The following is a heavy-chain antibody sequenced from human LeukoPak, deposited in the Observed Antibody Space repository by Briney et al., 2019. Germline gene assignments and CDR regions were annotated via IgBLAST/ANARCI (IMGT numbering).Heavy chain of an antibody. CDR1: GFTFSSYA. V-gene: IGHV3-30*04. CDR2: ISYDGSNK. CDR3: AKAYSGSYEGGY. D-gene: IGHD1-26*01. J-gene: IGHJ4*02. Sequence: GGSLRLSCAAAGFTFSSYAMHWVRQAPGKGLEWVAVISYDGSNKYYADSVKGRFTISRDNSKNTLYLQMNSLRAEDTAVYYCAKAYSGSYEGGYWGQGTLVTVSS.